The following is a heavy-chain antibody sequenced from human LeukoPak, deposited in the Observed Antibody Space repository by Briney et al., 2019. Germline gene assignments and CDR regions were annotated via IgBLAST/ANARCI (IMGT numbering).Heavy chain of an antibody. V-gene: IGHV4-59*12. CDR2: IYYSGST. CDR1: GGSISSYY. D-gene: IGHD3-10*01. J-gene: IGHJ4*02. CDR3: ARVPHYYFGYGYFDT. Sequence: PSETLSLTCTVSGGSISSYYWSWIRQPPGKGLEWIGYIYYSGSTNYNPSLKSRVTISIDTSKKQFSPTLTSMTAADTAVYYCARVPHYYFGYGYFDTWGQGTRVTVSS.